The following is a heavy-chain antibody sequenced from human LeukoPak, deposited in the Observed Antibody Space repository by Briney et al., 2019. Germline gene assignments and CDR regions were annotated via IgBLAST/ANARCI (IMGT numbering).Heavy chain of an antibody. CDR3: ARDPGFGDTLDY. CDR2: IWYDGSNK. Sequence: GGSLRLSCAASGFTFSSYGMHWVRQAPGKGLEWVAVIWYDGSNKYYADSVKGRFTISRDNSKNTLYLQMNSLRAEDTAVYYCARDPGFGDTLDYWGQGTLVTVFS. CDR1: GFTFSSYG. V-gene: IGHV3-33*01. J-gene: IGHJ4*02. D-gene: IGHD3-10*01.